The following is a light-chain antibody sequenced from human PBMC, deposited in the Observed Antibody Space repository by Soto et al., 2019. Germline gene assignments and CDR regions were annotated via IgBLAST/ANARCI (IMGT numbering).Light chain of an antibody. CDR1: SSDVGGYNY. CDR2: EVS. V-gene: IGLV2-14*01. J-gene: IGLJ3*02. Sequence: QSALTQPASGSGSPGQSITISCTGTSSDVGGYNYVSWYQQHPGKAPKLMIYEVSNRPSGVSNRFSGSKSGNTASLTISGLQAEDEDDYYCSSYTSSSTRVFGGGTKLTVL. CDR3: SSYTSSSTRV.